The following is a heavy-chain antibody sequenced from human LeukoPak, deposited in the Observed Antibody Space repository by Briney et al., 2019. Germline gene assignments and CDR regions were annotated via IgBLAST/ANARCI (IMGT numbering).Heavy chain of an antibody. D-gene: IGHD2-15*01. CDR3: AKAPVTTCRGAFCYPFDY. CDR2: ISGRGGTT. Sequence: GGALRLSCAASGFTFGTYGMTCVRQAPGKGLEWVSGISGRGGTTYYADFVKGRFTIFRDNSKNTLFLQMNRLRPEDAAVYYCAKAPVTTCRGAFCYPFDYWGLGTLVTVSS. J-gene: IGHJ4*02. V-gene: IGHV3-23*01. CDR1: GFTFGTYG.